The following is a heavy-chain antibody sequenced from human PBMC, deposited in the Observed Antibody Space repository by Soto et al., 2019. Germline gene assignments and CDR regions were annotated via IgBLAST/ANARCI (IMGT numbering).Heavy chain of an antibody. CDR2: MNPNSGNT. J-gene: IGHJ6*02. Sequence: QVQLVQSGAEVKKPGASVKVSCKASGYTFTSYDINWVRQATGQGLEWMGWMNPNSGNTGYAQKLQGRVTMTRNTSISTAYMERSSLRSEDTAVYYCARAGQQWNYYYSYGMDVWCQGTTVTVSS. V-gene: IGHV1-8*01. D-gene: IGHD6-19*01. CDR3: ARAGQQWNYYYSYGMDV. CDR1: GYTFTSYD.